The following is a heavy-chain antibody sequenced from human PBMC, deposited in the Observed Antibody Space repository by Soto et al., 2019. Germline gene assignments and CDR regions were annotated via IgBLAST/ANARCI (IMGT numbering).Heavy chain of an antibody. CDR2: VYTGGST. Sequence: EVQLVGSGGGLVQPGGCLRLSCAASGFTVSSNYMSWVRQAPGKGLEWVSVVYTGGSTYYADSVRGRFTISRDNSKNTLYLQMNSLRAEDTAVYYCARVWYSSGWFRSWGQGTLVTVSP. D-gene: IGHD6-19*01. CDR3: ARVWYSSGWFRS. V-gene: IGHV3-66*01. J-gene: IGHJ5*02. CDR1: GFTVSSNY.